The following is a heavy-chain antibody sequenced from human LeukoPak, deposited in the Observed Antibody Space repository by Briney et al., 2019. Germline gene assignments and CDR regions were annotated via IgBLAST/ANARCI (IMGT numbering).Heavy chain of an antibody. CDR3: TRLPDCSSTSCYAVEY. D-gene: IGHD2-2*01. Sequence: SETLSLTCTVSGGSISTISYYWGWIRQSPGKGLEWIGSIYYTGTTFYNPSLKNRVTISVDTSKNQFSLKLSSVAAADTAVYYCTRLPDCSSTSCYAVEYWGQGTLVTVSS. CDR1: GGSISTISYY. CDR2: IYYTGTT. V-gene: IGHV4-39*01. J-gene: IGHJ4*02.